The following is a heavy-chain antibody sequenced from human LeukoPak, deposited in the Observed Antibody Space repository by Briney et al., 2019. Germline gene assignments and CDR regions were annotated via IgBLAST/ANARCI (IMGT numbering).Heavy chain of an antibody. CDR2: ISSSGGSK. J-gene: IGHJ5*02. CDR3: AKGSSAWYGWFDP. D-gene: IGHD6-19*01. V-gene: IGHV3-23*01. Sequence: GGSLRLSCEASGFTFSSYAMTWVRQAPGKGLEWVSAISSSGGSKQYADSVKGRFTISRDSSKNTLSLQMNSLRAEDTALYYCAKGSSAWYGWFDPWGQGTLVTVSS. CDR1: GFTFSSYA.